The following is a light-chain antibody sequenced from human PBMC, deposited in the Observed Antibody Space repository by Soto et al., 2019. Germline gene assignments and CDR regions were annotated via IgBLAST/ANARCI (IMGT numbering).Light chain of an antibody. J-gene: IGKJ1*01. Sequence: DIQMTQSPSSLSASVRDRVTITCRASQGISHYLAWYQQKPGKVPKLLIYAASTLQSGVPSRFSGSGSGTDFTLTISSLQPEDVATYYCQKYDSAPWTFGQGTKGEIK. CDR1: QGISHY. V-gene: IGKV1-27*01. CDR3: QKYDSAPWT. CDR2: AAS.